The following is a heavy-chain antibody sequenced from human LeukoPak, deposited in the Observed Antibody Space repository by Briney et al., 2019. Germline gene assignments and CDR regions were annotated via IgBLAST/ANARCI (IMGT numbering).Heavy chain of an antibody. CDR2: IYYSGST. CDR3: ARVMAQMPTVTESLPSYYYYYMAV. CDR1: VGSISSHY. D-gene: IGHD4-11*01. Sequence: SETLSLTCTVSVGSISSHYWSWIRQPPGKGLEWIVYIYYSGSTNYNPSLKSLVTISVDTPKNQFSLKLRSVTAAATAVYYCARVMAQMPTVTESLPSYYYYYMAVWGKGTTVTVSS. J-gene: IGHJ6*03. V-gene: IGHV4-59*11.